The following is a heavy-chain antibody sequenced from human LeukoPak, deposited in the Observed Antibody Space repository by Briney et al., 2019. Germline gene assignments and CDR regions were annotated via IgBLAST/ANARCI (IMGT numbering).Heavy chain of an antibody. D-gene: IGHD3-16*02. CDR1: GYTFTGYY. CDR3: ARGMITFGGVIVILAYYFDY. J-gene: IGHJ4*02. Sequence: GASVKVSCKASGYTFTGYYMHWVRQAPGQGLEWMGWINPNSGGTNYAQTFQGRVTMTRDRSISTAYMELSRLRFDDTAVYYCARGMITFGGVIVILAYYFDYWGQGTLVTVSS. CDR2: INPNSGGT. V-gene: IGHV1-2*02.